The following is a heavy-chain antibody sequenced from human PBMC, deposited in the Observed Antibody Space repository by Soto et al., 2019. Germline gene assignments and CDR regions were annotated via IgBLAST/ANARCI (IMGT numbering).Heavy chain of an antibody. D-gene: IGHD3-3*01. J-gene: IGHJ3*02. V-gene: IGHV1-69*13. CDR2: IIPIFGTA. CDR1: GGTFSSYA. Sequence: ASVKVSCKASGGTFSSYAISWERQAPGQGLEWMGGIIPIFGTANYAQKFQGRVTITADESTSTAYMELSSLRSEDTAVYYCAREIFGVIISGGRDAFDIWGQGTMVAVS. CDR3: AREIFGVIISGGRDAFDI.